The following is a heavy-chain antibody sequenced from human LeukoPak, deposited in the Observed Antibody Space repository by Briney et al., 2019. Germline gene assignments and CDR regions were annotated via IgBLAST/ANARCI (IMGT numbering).Heavy chain of an antibody. J-gene: IGHJ4*02. CDR3: ARVVPAAMPASYYFDY. CDR2: ISSSSSYI. CDR1: GLTFSSYS. V-gene: IGHV3-21*01. D-gene: IGHD2-2*01. Sequence: GGSLRLSCAASGLTFSSYSMNWVRQAPGKGLEWVSSISSSSSYIYYADSVKGRFTISRDNAKNSLYLQMNSLRAEDTAVYYCARVVPAAMPASYYFDYWGQGTLVTVSS.